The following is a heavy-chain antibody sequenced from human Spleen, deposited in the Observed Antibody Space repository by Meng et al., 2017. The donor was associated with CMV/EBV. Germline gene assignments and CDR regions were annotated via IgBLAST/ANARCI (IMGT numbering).Heavy chain of an antibody. Sequence: GESLKISCAASGFTSRSYAMNWVRQAPGKGLEWVSVIYSGGSSTYYADSVKGRFTISRDNSKNTLYLQMNSLRAEDTAIYSCAKDNMPTITGGGGYYYYGMDVWGQGTTVTVSS. CDR3: AKDNMPTITGGGGYYYYGMDV. CDR1: GFTSRSYA. V-gene: IGHV3-23*03. J-gene: IGHJ6*02. D-gene: IGHD5-24*01. CDR2: IYSGGSST.